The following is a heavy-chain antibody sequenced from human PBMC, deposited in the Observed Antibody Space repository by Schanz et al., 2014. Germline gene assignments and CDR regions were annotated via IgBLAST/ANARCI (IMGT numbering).Heavy chain of an antibody. V-gene: IGHV3-21*01. CDR3: ARSGVDV. CDR1: GFIFTSYS. Sequence: EVQLVESGGGLVKSGGSLRLSCATSGFIFTSYSMHWVRQAPGKGLEWVSSISSSSNYYYYADSVKGRFTISRDAAKDSLFLQMTSLRADDTAVYYCARSGVDVWGQGTTVTVSS. J-gene: IGHJ6*02. D-gene: IGHD3-10*01. CDR2: ISSSSNYY.